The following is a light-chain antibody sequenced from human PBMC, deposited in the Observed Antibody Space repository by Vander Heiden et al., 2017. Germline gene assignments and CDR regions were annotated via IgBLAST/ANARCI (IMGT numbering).Light chain of an antibody. Sequence: QSVLTPPPSASGTPGQVVTISCSGSSSNIGSNTVNWYQQLPGTAPKLLIYSNNQRPSGVPDRFSGSKSGTSASLAISGLQSEDEADYYCAAWDDSLNGDVVFGGGTKLTVL. CDR1: SSNIGSNT. CDR3: AAWDDSLNGDVV. J-gene: IGLJ2*01. V-gene: IGLV1-44*01. CDR2: SNN.